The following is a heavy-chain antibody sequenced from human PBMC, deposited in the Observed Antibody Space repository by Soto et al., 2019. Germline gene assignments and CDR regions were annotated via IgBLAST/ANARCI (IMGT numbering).Heavy chain of an antibody. V-gene: IGHV6-1*01. CDR3: ASGIAARVVPYYYYGTDV. CDR1: GDSVSSNSAA. Sequence: SQTLSLTCAISGDSVSSNSAAWNWIRQSPSRGLEWLGRTYYRSKWYNDYAVSVKSRITINPDTSKNQFSLQLNSVTPEDTAVYYCASGIAARVVPYYYYGTDVWGQGTTVTVSS. CDR2: TYYRSKWYN. J-gene: IGHJ6*02. D-gene: IGHD6-6*01.